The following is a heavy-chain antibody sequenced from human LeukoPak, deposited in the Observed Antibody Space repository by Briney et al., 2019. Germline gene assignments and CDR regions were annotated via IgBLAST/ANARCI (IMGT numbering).Heavy chain of an antibody. D-gene: IGHD2-21*01. Sequence: GGSLRLSCAASGFTFSSYAMSWVREAPGRGLEWVSAISGSGGSTYYADSVKGRFTISRDNSKNTLYLQMNSLRAEDTAVYYCAKFLPTHIVVANYYFDYWGQGTLVTVSS. V-gene: IGHV3-23*01. CDR2: ISGSGGST. J-gene: IGHJ4*02. CDR1: GFTFSSYA. CDR3: AKFLPTHIVVANYYFDY.